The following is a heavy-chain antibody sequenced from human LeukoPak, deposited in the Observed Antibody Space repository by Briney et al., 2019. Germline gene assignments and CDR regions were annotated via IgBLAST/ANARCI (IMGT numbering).Heavy chain of an antibody. CDR1: GYTFTTYD. CDR2: ISAYNGNT. V-gene: IGHV1-18*01. J-gene: IGHJ4*02. Sequence: ASVKVSCKASGYTFTTYDLSWVRQAPGQGLEWMGWISAYNGNTNYAQKLQGRVTMTTDTSTSTAYMELRSLRSDDTAVYYCARDRVAVAGIPSDYWGQGTLVTVSS. CDR3: ARDRVAVAGIPSDY. D-gene: IGHD6-19*01.